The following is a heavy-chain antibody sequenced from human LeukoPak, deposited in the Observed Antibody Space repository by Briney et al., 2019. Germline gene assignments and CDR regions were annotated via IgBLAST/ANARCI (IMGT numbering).Heavy chain of an antibody. CDR3: AKAPSRYSSSPAGFDP. Sequence: TGGSLRLSCAASGFTFSSYGMHWVRQAPGKGLEWVAFIRYDGSNKYYADSVKGRFTISRDNSKNTLYLQMNSLRAEDTAVYYCAKAPSRYSSSPAGFDPWGQGTLATVSS. D-gene: IGHD6-13*01. V-gene: IGHV3-30*02. CDR2: IRYDGSNK. J-gene: IGHJ5*02. CDR1: GFTFSSYG.